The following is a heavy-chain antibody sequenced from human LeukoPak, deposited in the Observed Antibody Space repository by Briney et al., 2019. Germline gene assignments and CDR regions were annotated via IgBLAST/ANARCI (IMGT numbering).Heavy chain of an antibody. CDR2: ISGTGGST. Sequence: QAGGSLRLSCAASGFTFSGYPMSWVRQAPGKGLEWVSSISGTGGSTYYADSVKGRFTISRDNSKNTLYLQMNSLRAEDTAVYYCAKDRVTTVINYFDYWGQGTLVTVSS. CDR1: GFTFSGYP. J-gene: IGHJ4*02. V-gene: IGHV3-23*01. CDR3: AKDRVTTVINYFDY. D-gene: IGHD4-17*01.